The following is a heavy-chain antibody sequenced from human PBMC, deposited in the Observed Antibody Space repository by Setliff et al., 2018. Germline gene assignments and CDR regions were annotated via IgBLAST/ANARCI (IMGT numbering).Heavy chain of an antibody. CDR3: AIGITYYYHMDL. D-gene: IGHD3-10*01. Sequence: KPSETLSLTCSVYGGSVSNDYWSWIRQPAGKGLEWIGRIYTSGGTNYNPSHKSRVTISADTSKNQFSLNLSSVTAAYTAVYYCAIGITYYYHMDLWGTGTTVTVSS. V-gene: IGHV4-4*07. CDR1: GGSVSNDY. J-gene: IGHJ6*03. CDR2: IYTSGGT.